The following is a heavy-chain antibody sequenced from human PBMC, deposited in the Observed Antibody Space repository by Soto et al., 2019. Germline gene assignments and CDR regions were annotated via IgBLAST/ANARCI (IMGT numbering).Heavy chain of an antibody. J-gene: IGHJ4*02. D-gene: IGHD6-13*01. CDR3: ARVGIAAAGLYYFHY. CDR2: IYPGDSDT. CDR1: GYSFTSYW. V-gene: IGHV5-51*01. Sequence: GESLKISCKGSGYSFTSYWIGWVRQMPGKGLEWMGIIYPGDSDTRYSPSFQGQVTISADKSISTAYLQWSSLKASDTAMYYCARVGIAAAGLYYFHYWGQGTLVTVSS.